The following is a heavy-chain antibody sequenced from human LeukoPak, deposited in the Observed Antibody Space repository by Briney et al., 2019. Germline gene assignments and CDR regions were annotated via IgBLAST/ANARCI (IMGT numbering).Heavy chain of an antibody. CDR3: ARRYGGWGAFDI. CDR2: MNPNSGNT. V-gene: IGHV1-8*01. D-gene: IGHD4-23*01. CDR1: GYTFTSHD. J-gene: IGHJ3*02. Sequence: GASVKVSCKASGYTFTSHDINWVRQATGQGLEWMGWMNPNSGNTGYAQKFQGRVTMTRNTSISTAYMELSSLRSEDTAVYYCARRYGGWGAFDIWGQGTVVTVSS.